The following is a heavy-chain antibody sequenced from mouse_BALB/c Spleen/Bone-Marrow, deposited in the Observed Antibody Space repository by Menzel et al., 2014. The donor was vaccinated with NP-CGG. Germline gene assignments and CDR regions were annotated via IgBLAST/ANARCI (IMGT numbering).Heavy chain of an antibody. D-gene: IGHD1-1*01. V-gene: IGHV1-4*02. J-gene: IGHJ3*01. CDR3: ASYYAY. CDR2: INPSSGYT. Sequence: VQLQESAAELARPGASVKMSCKASGYSFTSYTMHWVKQRPGQGLEWIGYINPSSGYTEYNQKFKNKTTLTADKSSSTSYMQLSSQTSEDSAVYYCASYYAYWGQGTLVTVSA. CDR1: GYSFTSYT.